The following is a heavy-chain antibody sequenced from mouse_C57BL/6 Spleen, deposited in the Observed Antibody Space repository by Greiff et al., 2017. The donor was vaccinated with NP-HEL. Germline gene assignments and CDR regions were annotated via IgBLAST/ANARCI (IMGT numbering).Heavy chain of an antibody. CDR1: GFNIKDYY. V-gene: IGHV14-1*01. CDR3: TYYGSSPYYFDY. D-gene: IGHD1-1*01. J-gene: IGHJ2*01. Sequence: VQLQQSGAELVRPGASVKLSCTASGFNIKDYYMHWVKQRPEQGLEWIGRIDPEDGDTEYAPKFQGKATMTADTSSNTPYLQLSSLTSEDTAVYYCTYYGSSPYYFDYWGQGTTLTVSS. CDR2: IDPEDGDT.